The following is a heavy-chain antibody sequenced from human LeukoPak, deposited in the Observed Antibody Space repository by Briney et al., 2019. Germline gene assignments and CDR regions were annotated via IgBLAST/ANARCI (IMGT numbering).Heavy chain of an antibody. V-gene: IGHV4-39*07. CDR1: GGSISSSSYY. J-gene: IGHJ4*02. CDR3: ICSSWYYFDY. Sequence: SETLSLTCTVSGGSISSSSYYWGWIRQPPGKGLEWIGSIYYSVSTYYNPSLRSRVTISLDTSKNQFSLKLSSVTAADTAVYYYICSSWYYFDYWGQGTLVTVSS. D-gene: IGHD6-13*01. CDR2: IYYSVST.